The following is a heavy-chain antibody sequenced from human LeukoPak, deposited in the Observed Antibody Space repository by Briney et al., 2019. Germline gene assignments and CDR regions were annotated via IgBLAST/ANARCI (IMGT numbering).Heavy chain of an antibody. J-gene: IGHJ4*02. V-gene: IGHV3-30-3*01. CDR1: GFTFSSYA. Sequence: GRSLRLSCAASGFTFSSYAMHWVRQAPGKGLEWVAVISYDGSNKYYADSVKGRFTISRDNAKNSLYLQMNSLRAEDTAVYYCAREIAAAAGPRPYYFDYWGQGTLVTVSS. D-gene: IGHD6-13*01. CDR2: ISYDGSNK. CDR3: AREIAAAAGPRPYYFDY.